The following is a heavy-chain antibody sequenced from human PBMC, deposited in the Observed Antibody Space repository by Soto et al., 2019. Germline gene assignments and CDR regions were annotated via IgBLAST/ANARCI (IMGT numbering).Heavy chain of an antibody. CDR3: ARDRIAGSKYYYGMDV. J-gene: IGHJ6*02. CDR2: IIPIFGTE. Sequence: QVQLVQSGAEVKKPGSSVRVSCKASGGTFSSYAISWVRQAPGQGLEWMGGIIPIFGTENYAQKFQGRVTITADESTSTAYMELRSLRSEETAVYYCARDRIAGSKYYYGMDVWGQGTTVTVS. D-gene: IGHD6-13*01. CDR1: GGTFSSYA. V-gene: IGHV1-69*01.